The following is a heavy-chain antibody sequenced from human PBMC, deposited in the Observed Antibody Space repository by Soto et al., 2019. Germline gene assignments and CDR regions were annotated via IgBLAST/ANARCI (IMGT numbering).Heavy chain of an antibody. V-gene: IGHV3-48*02. CDR3: ARRADYGSGMKGFDP. J-gene: IGHJ5*02. D-gene: IGHD3-10*01. CDR2: ISSSGTPV. CDR1: GFTFSAYS. Sequence: GSLRLSCAASGFTFSAYSMNWVRQAPGKGLEWVSYISSSGTPVYYADSVKGRFTISRDNANNSLYLQMNSLRDEDTAVYYCARRADYGSGMKGFDPWGQGTQVTVSS.